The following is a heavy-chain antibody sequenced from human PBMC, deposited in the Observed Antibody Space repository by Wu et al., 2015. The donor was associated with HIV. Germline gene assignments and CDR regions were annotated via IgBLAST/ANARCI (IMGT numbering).Heavy chain of an antibody. Sequence: QVQLQESGPGLVKPSETLSLTCSVSGYSISGGYYWGWIRQSPEKGLEWIGSIFLSGSTYYNPPLRSRVSISMDMTKNQFSLKLNSVTAADTAVYYCARDSAIQLRSGFDYWGQGTLVTVPS. D-gene: IGHD5-18*01. CDR3: ARDSAIQLRSGFDY. CDR1: GYSISGGYY. V-gene: IGHV4-38-2*02. J-gene: IGHJ4*02. CDR2: IFLSGST.